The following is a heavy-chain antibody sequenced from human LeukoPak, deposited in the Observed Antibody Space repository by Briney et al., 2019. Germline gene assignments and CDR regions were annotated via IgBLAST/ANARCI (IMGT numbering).Heavy chain of an antibody. CDR1: GFTFSSYS. V-gene: IGHV3-21*01. D-gene: IGHD2-15*01. CDR2: ISSSSSYI. J-gene: IGHJ4*02. CDR3: ASGDCSGGSCYGEYFDY. Sequence: GGSLRLSCAASGFTFSSYSMNWVRQAPGKGLEWVSSISSSSSYIYYADSVKGRFTISRDNAKNSLYLQMNSLRAEDTAVYYCASGDCSGGSCYGEYFDYWGQGTLVTVSS.